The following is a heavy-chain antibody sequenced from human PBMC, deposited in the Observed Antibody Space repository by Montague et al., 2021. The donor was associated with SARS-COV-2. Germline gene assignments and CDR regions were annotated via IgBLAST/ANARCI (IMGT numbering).Heavy chain of an antibody. CDR3: ARHSGGSEVAGLDH. V-gene: IGHV4-39*01. CDR1: GNSLSNSRYF. Sequence: SETLSLTCSVSGNSLSNSRYFWGWIRQPPRKGLEWIGSFYFGGKFLYNSSLESRVTISVDTSKNQSSLQLSSVTASDTAVYYCARHSGGSEVAGLDHWGQGILVTVSS. CDR2: FYFGGKF. D-gene: IGHD6-19*01. J-gene: IGHJ4*02.